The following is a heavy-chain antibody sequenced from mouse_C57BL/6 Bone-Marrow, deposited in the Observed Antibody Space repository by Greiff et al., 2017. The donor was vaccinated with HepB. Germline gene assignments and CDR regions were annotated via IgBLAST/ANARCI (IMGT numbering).Heavy chain of an antibody. CDR1: GFTFSNYW. V-gene: IGHV6-3*01. CDR2: IRVKSDNYAT. Sequence: EVMFVESGGGLVQPGGSMKLSCVASGFTFSNYWMNWVRQSPEKGLEWVAQIRVKSDNYATHYAEAVKGRLNISRDDSKSSVYLQMNKLRAEDTVIYYCTGRLTAWFAYWGQGTLVTFSA. CDR3: TGRLTAWFAY. J-gene: IGHJ3*01. D-gene: IGHD4-1*01.